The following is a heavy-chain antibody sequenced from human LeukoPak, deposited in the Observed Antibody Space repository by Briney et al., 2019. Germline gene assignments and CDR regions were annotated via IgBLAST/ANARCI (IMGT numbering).Heavy chain of an antibody. V-gene: IGHV3-7*01. D-gene: IGHD6-19*01. CDR1: GFTFSSYW. J-gene: IGHJ5*02. CDR2: IKQDGSEK. Sequence: PGGSLRLSCAASGFTFSSYWMSWVRQAPGKGLEWVANIKQDGSEKYYVDSVKGRFTISRDNAKNSLYLQMNSLRAEDTAVYYCARDRGLAVVLNWFDPWGQGTLVTVSS. CDR3: ARDRGLAVVLNWFDP.